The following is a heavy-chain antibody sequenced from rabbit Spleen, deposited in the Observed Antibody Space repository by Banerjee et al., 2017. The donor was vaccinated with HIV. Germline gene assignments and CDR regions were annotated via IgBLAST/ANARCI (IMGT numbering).Heavy chain of an antibody. Sequence: QSLEESGGDLVKPGASLTLTCIASGVSFSGDSYMCWVRQAPGKGLEWIACIDSGDGDTDYATWAKGRFTISKTSSTTVTLRMTSLTAADTATYFCARNYVNVFDPWGPGTLVTVS. CDR2: IDSGDGDT. CDR1: GVSFSGDSY. CDR3: ARNYVNVFDP. J-gene: IGHJ2*01. D-gene: IGHD1-1*01. V-gene: IGHV1S40*01.